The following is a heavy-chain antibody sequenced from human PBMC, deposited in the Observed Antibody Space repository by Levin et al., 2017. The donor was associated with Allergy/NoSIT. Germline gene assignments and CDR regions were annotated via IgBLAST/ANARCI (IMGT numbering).Heavy chain of an antibody. CDR1: GYTFTSYY. V-gene: IGHV1-46*01. D-gene: IGHD3-22*01. CDR3: ARDFTPVVVTSYYGMDV. Sequence: ASVKVSCKASGYTFTSYYMHWVRQAPGQGLEWMGIINPSGGSTSYAQKFQGRVTMTRDTSTSTVHMELSSLRSEDTAVYYCARDFTPVVVTSYYGMDVWGQGTTVTVSS. J-gene: IGHJ6*02. CDR2: INPSGGST.